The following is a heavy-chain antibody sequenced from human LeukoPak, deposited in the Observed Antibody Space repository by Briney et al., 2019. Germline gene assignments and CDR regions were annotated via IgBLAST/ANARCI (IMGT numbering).Heavy chain of an antibody. CDR1: GGSFSGYY. Sequence: SETLSLTCAVYGGSFSGYYWSWIRQPPGRGLEWIGEINHSGSTNYNPSLKSRVTISVDTSKNQFSLKLSSVTAADTAVYYCARGIGYSSSWYRRNWFDPWGQGTLVTVSS. D-gene: IGHD6-13*01. J-gene: IGHJ5*02. CDR2: INHSGST. CDR3: ARGIGYSSSWYRRNWFDP. V-gene: IGHV4-34*01.